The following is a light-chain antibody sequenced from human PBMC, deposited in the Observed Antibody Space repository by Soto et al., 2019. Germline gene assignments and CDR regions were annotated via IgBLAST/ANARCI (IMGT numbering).Light chain of an antibody. Sequence: QSALTQPASVFGSPGQSITISCTGTSSDVGGYNYVSWYQQHPGKAPKLMIYDVSNRPSGVSNRFSGSKSGNTASLTISGLQAEDEADYYCSSYTSSSTVVFGGGTKLNVL. J-gene: IGLJ2*01. CDR1: SSDVGGYNY. CDR3: SSYTSSSTVV. CDR2: DVS. V-gene: IGLV2-14*01.